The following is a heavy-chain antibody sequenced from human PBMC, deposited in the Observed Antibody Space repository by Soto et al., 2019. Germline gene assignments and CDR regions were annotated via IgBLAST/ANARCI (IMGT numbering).Heavy chain of an antibody. Sequence: QVQLVQSGAEVKKAGAAVNISCKASRYTFTGYFIHWVRQAPGLGLEWMGWINSDSGDTEYAQKFQGCVTMTRDTSISTAYMELRRLKSDDTAVYFCAFSMGYSYGYDYWGQGTLVTVSS. J-gene: IGHJ4*02. CDR1: RYTFTGYF. V-gene: IGHV1-2*04. D-gene: IGHD5-18*01. CDR3: AFSMGYSYGYDY. CDR2: INSDSGDT.